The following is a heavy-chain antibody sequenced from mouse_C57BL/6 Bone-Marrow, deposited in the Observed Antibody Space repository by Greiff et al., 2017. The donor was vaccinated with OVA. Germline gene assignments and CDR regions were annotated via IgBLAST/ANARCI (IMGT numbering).Heavy chain of an antibody. CDR2: ISDGGSYT. V-gene: IGHV5-4*01. J-gene: IGHJ3*01. Sequence: EVQGVESGGGLVKPGGSLKLSCAASGFTFSSYAMSWVRQTPEKRLEWVATISDGGSYTYYPDNVKGRFTISRDNAKNNLYLQMSHLKSEDTAMYYCARDGYDYEAWFGYWGQGTLVTVSA. D-gene: IGHD2-4*01. CDR3: ARDGYDYEAWFGY. CDR1: GFTFSSYA.